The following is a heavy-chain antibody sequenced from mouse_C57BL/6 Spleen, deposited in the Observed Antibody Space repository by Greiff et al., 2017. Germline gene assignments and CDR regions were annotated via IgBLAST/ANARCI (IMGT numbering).Heavy chain of an antibody. D-gene: IGHD4-1*01. CDR3: ARHEGLGRNAMDY. V-gene: IGHV5-6*01. Sequence: EVNVVESGGDLVKPGGSLKLSCAASGFTFSSYGMSWVRQTPDKRLEWVATISSGGSYTYYPDSVKGRVTISRDNAKNTLYLQMSSLKSEDTAMYYCARHEGLGRNAMDYWGQGTSDTVSS. CDR1: GFTFSSYG. CDR2: ISSGGSYT. J-gene: IGHJ4*01.